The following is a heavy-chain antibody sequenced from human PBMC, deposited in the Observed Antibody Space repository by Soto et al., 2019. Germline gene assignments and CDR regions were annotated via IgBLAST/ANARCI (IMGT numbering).Heavy chain of an antibody. Sequence: QVQLVQSGAEVKKPGASVKVSCKASGYTFTSYGISWVRQAPGQGLEWMGWISAYNGNTNYAQKPQGRVTMTTDTSTSNTYKEVRSLRSEDTAVYYCARDGWKYDGGAYFYGMDVWGQGTPVTVSS. V-gene: IGHV1-18*04. CDR3: ARDGWKYDGGAYFYGMDV. CDR2: ISAYNGNT. D-gene: IGHD1-7*01. CDR1: GYTFTSYG. J-gene: IGHJ6*02.